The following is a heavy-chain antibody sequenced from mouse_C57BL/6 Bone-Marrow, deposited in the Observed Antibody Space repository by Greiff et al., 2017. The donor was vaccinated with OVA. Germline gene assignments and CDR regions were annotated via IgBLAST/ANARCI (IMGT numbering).Heavy chain of an antibody. CDR2: IWTGGGT. D-gene: IGHD1-1*01. Sequence: VMLVESGPGLVAPSQSLSITCTVSGFSLTSYAISWVRQPPGKGLEWLGVIWTGGGTNYNSALKSRLSISKDNSKSQVFLKMNSLQTDDTARYYCARINYYGSRFLFDYWGQGTTLTVSS. CDR1: GFSLTSYA. J-gene: IGHJ2*01. CDR3: ARINYYGSRFLFDY. V-gene: IGHV2-9-1*01.